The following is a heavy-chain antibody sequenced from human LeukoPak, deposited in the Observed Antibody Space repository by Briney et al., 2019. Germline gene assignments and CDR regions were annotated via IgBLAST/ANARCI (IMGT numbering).Heavy chain of an antibody. V-gene: IGHV3-23*01. D-gene: IGHD3-3*01. J-gene: IGHJ5*02. CDR2: ISGSGGST. CDR3: AKDLRFLEWLLSAGFDP. Sequence: PGGSLRLSCAASGFTFSSYAMSWVRQAPGKGLEWVSAISGSGGSTYYADSVKGRFTISRDNSKNTLYLQMNSLRAEDTAVCYCAKDLRFLEWLLSAGFDPWGQGTLVTVSS. CDR1: GFTFSSYA.